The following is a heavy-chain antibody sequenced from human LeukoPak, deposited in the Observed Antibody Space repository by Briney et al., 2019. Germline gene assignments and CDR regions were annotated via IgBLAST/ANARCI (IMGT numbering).Heavy chain of an antibody. CDR1: GYSFTSYW. D-gene: IGHD6-6*01. CDR3: AVEYSSSSGCDY. J-gene: IGHJ4*02. Sequence: GESLRISCKGSGYSFTSYWISWVRQTPGKGLEWMGRIDPSDSYTNYSPSFQGHVTISADKSISTAYLQWSSLKASDTAMYYCAVEYSSSSGCDYWGQETLVTVSS. V-gene: IGHV5-10-1*01. CDR2: IDPSDSYT.